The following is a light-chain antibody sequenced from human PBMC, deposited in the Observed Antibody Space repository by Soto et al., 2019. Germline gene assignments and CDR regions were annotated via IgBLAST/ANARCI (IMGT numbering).Light chain of an antibody. CDR1: QSISSW. CDR2: KAS. V-gene: IGKV1-5*03. CDR3: QQYNSYSYT. J-gene: IGKJ2*01. Sequence: DIQMTQSPSTLSASVGDRVTITCRASQSISSWLAWYKQKPGKAPNLLIYKASSLESGVPSRFSGSGSGTEFTLTISSLQPDDFATYYCQQYNSYSYTFGQGTKLEIK.